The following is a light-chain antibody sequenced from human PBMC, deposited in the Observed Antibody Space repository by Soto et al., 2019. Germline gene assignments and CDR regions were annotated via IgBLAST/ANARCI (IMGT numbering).Light chain of an antibody. J-gene: IGKJ2*01. Sequence: EIVLTQSPGTLSLSPGDRATLSCRASQSIRNNYLAWYQQKPGQAPRLLIYGASGRATGIPDRFSGSGSGTDFTLTISRLEPEDLAMFYCQQFGSSPYTFGQGTKLEI. V-gene: IGKV3-20*01. CDR3: QQFGSSPYT. CDR1: QSIRNNY. CDR2: GAS.